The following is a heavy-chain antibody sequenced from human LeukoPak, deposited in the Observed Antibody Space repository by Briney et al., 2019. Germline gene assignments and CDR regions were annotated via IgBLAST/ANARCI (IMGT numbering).Heavy chain of an antibody. J-gene: IGHJ4*02. V-gene: IGHV4-38-2*02. CDR2: IYHSGST. CDR1: GYSISSGYY. CDR3: AREQLLWFGELSPTDY. D-gene: IGHD3-10*01. Sequence: SETLSLTCAVSGYSISSGYYWGWIRQPPGKGLEWIGIIYHSGSTYYNPSLKSRVTISVDTSKNQFSLKLSSVTAADTAVYYCAREQLLWFGELSPTDYWGQGTLVTVSS.